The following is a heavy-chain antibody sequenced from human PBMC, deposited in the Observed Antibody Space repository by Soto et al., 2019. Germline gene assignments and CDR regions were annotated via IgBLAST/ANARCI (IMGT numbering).Heavy chain of an antibody. D-gene: IGHD3-3*01. J-gene: IGHJ4*02. CDR3: ARGSWADFWSGTAFDY. Sequence: PGGSLILSCAASGFTFSSYCMHWVRQAPGKGLEWVAFITSSGSTKYYADSVKGRFTISRDNAKNSLYLQTNSLRAEDTAVYYCARGSWADFWSGTAFDYWGQGTLVTVSS. CDR2: ITSSGSTK. V-gene: IGHV3-48*04. CDR1: GFTFSSYC.